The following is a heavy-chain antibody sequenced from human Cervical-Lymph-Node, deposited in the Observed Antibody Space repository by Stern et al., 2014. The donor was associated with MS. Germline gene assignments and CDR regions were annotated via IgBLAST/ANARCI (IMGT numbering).Heavy chain of an antibody. J-gene: IGHJ4*02. V-gene: IGHV1-18*01. CDR1: GYTFPTYG. CDR3: VYTSSLGGVLFEY. CDR2: ISGNSGDT. Sequence: VQLVESGAEVKQPGASVKVSCKASGYTFPTYGFNWVRQAPGQGLAWVGWISGNSGDTNYAPKLQGRVSMTTNTSTLTAYMELRNLRSDDTAVYYCVYTSSLGGVLFEYWGQGSLVTVSS. D-gene: IGHD6-6*01.